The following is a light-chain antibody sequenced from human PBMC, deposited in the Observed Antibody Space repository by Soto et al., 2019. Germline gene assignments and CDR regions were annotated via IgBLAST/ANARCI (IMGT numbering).Light chain of an antibody. V-gene: IGKV3-20*01. CDR3: QQYGTSPELT. CDR1: QSVSSSY. Sequence: EIVLTQSTGTLSLSPGDSATLSCRASQSVSSSYLAWYQQKPGQAPRLLIYGASSRATGIPDRFSGSGSGTDFTLTISRLEPEDFAVYYCQQYGTSPELTFGGGTKVEIE. J-gene: IGKJ4*01. CDR2: GAS.